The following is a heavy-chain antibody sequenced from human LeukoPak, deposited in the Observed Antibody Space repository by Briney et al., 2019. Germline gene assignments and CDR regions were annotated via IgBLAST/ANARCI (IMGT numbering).Heavy chain of an antibody. CDR1: GGSISSSSYY. V-gene: IGHV4-39*01. J-gene: IGHJ4*02. D-gene: IGHD2-8*01. CDR3: ASHGMVYAIPFDY. CDR2: IYYSGST. Sequence: SETLSLTCTVSGGSISSSSYYWGWIRQPPGKGLEWIGSIYYSGSTYYNPSLKSRVTISVDTSKNQFSLKLSSVTAADTAVYYCASHGMVYAIPFDYWGQGTLVTVSS.